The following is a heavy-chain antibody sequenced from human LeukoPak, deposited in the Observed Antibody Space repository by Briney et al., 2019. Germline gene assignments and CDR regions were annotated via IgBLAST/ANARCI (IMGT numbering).Heavy chain of an antibody. CDR1: GGTFSSYA. Sequence: ASVKVSCTASGGTFSSYAISWVRQTPGQGHEWMGGIIPIFGTANYAQKFQGRVTITADESTSTAYMELSRLRSDDTAVYYCARPLGYCSSTSCHPDAFDIWGQGTMVAVSS. CDR2: IIPIFGTA. V-gene: IGHV1-69*13. CDR3: ARPLGYCSSTSCHPDAFDI. J-gene: IGHJ3*02. D-gene: IGHD2-2*01.